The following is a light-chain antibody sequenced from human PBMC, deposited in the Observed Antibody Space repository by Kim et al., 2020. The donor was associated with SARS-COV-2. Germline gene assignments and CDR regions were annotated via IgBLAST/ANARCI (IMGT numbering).Light chain of an antibody. V-gene: IGLV3-19*01. J-gene: IGLJ3*02. CDR3: HSRDSSGGV. CDR2: GQD. CDR1: SLRTYY. Sequence: ALGQTVRITCQGDSLRTYYASWYQQRPGQATVIVIYGQDSRPSGIPDCFSGYTAGNTASLTITGAQAEDEADYYCHSRDSSGGVFGGGTQLTVL.